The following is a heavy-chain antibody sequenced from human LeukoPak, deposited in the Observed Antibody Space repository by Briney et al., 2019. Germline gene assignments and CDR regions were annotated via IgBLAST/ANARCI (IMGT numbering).Heavy chain of an antibody. J-gene: IGHJ6*02. V-gene: IGHV1-2*02. D-gene: IGHD6-6*01. Sequence: ASVKVSCTASGYTFTGYYMHWVRQAPGQGLEWMGWINPNSGGTNYAQKFQGRVTMTRDTSISTAYMELSRLRSDDTAVYYCASYSSSTYYYGMDVWGQGTTVTVSS. CDR3: ASYSSSTYYYGMDV. CDR1: GYTFTGYY. CDR2: INPNSGGT.